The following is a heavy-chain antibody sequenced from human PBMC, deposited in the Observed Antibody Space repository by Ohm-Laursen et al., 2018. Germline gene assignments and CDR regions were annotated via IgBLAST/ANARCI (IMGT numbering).Heavy chain of an antibody. Sequence: SLRLSCTASGFTFSSYWMSWVRQAPGKGLEWVAVISYDGSNKYYADSVKGRFTISRDNSKNTLYLQMNSLRAEDTAVYYCAKDLMQYCGGDCYLDYWGQGTLVTASS. D-gene: IGHD2-21*02. V-gene: IGHV3-30*18. J-gene: IGHJ4*02. CDR1: GFTFSSYW. CDR3: AKDLMQYCGGDCYLDY. CDR2: ISYDGSNK.